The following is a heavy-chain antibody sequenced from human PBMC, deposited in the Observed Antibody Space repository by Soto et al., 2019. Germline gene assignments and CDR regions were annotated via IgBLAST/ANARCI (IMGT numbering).Heavy chain of an antibody. V-gene: IGHV3-30-3*01. J-gene: IGHJ4*02. CDR1: GFTFSRYA. CDR3: ARAPPGDYFDY. CDR2: ISYDGSNK. Sequence: PGGSLRLSCAASGFTFSRYAMHWVRQAPGKGLEWVAVISYDGSNKYYADSVKGRFTISRDNSKNTLYLQMNSLRAEDTAVYYCARAPPGDYFDYWGQGTLVTVS.